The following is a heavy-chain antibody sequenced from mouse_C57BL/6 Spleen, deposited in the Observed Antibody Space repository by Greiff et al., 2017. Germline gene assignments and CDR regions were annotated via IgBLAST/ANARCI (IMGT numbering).Heavy chain of an antibody. V-gene: IGHV1-5*01. D-gene: IGHD2-4*01. Sequence: VQLQQSGTVLARPGASVNMSCTTSCYTFTSYWMHWVKQKPGQGLECIGVIYPGNSDTCYNQKFKGKAQLTAVTSASTAYMELSSLTNEDSAVYYCTSYDYDVDYWGQGTTLTVSS. CDR1: CYTFTSYW. CDR2: IYPGNSDT. J-gene: IGHJ2*01. CDR3: TSYDYDVDY.